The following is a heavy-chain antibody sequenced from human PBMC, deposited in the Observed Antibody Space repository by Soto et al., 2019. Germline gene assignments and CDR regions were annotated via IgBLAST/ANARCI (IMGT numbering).Heavy chain of an antibody. Sequence: QTLSLTCAISGDSVSSNSAACNWIRHSPSRGLEWLGRTYYRSKWYNDYAVSLKSRITINPDTSKNQFSLQLNPVTPEDTAVYYCERTRDGYNYGDAFDIWGQGTMVTV. CDR1: GDSVSSNSAA. J-gene: IGHJ3*02. V-gene: IGHV6-1*01. CDR2: TYYRSKWYN. CDR3: ERTRDGYNYGDAFDI. D-gene: IGHD5-12*01.